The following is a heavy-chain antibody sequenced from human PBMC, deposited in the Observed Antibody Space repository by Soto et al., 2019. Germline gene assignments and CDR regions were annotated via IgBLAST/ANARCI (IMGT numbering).Heavy chain of an antibody. CDR1: GGTVSNYP. Sequence: QVQLVQSGAEVKEPGSSVKVSCTASGGTVSNYPISWVRQAPGQGLEWMGGIIPMFGTPNYALKFQGRVTITADESTSTAYMELSSLRYDDPAVYYCARHARHLEWLQPFDYWGQGALVTVSS. CDR2: IIPMFGTP. CDR3: ARHARHLEWLQPFDY. V-gene: IGHV1-69*01. D-gene: IGHD3-3*01. J-gene: IGHJ4*02.